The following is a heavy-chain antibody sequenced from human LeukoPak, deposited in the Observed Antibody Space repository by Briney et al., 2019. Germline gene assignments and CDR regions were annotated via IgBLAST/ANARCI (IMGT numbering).Heavy chain of an antibody. V-gene: IGHV3-23*01. Sequence: GESLRLSCVVSGFTFSDNAMSWVRQAPGEGLEWVSAISGGGTPTFYADSVKGRFITSRDNSKNMLYLQMNSLRVEDTAVYYCARDLDDYSDFPPIFQYWGQGTQVIVSS. J-gene: IGHJ1*01. CDR2: ISGGGTPT. D-gene: IGHD4-11*01. CDR3: ARDLDDYSDFPPIFQY. CDR1: GFTFSDNA.